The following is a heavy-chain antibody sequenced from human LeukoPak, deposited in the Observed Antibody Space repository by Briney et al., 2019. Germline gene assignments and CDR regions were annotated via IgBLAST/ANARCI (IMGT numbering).Heavy chain of an antibody. D-gene: IGHD6-13*01. V-gene: IGHV3-21*01. J-gene: IGHJ6*03. Sequence: SGGSLRLSCAASGFTFSNYSRNWGRQAPGKGLEWVSSISSSSSYIYYADSVKGRFTISRDNAKNSLYLQMNSLRAEDTAVYYCARDVSSSWSSYYYYYMDVWGKGTTVTVSS. CDR2: ISSSSSYI. CDR3: ARDVSSSWSSYYYYYMDV. CDR1: GFTFSNYS.